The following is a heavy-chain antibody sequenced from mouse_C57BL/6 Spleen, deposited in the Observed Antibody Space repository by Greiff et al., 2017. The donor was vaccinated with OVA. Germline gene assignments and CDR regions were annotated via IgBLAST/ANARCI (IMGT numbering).Heavy chain of an antibody. CDR2: ISSGGSYT. V-gene: IGHV5-6*01. J-gene: IGHJ2*01. Sequence: EVKLVESGGDLVKPGGSLKLSCAASGFTFSSYGMSWVRQTPDKRLEWVATISSGGSYTYYPDSVKGRFTISRDNAKNTLYLQMSSLKSEDTAMYYCARQEAGYFDYWGQGTTLTVSS. CDR1: GFTFSSYG. CDR3: ARQEAGYFDY. D-gene: IGHD3-2*02.